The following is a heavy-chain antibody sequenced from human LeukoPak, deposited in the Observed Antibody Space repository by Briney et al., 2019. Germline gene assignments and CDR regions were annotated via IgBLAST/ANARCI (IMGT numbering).Heavy chain of an antibody. Sequence: PSETLSLTCTVSGGSISSYYWSWIRQPAGKGLEWIGRTYTSGSTNYNPSLKSRVTMSVDTSKNQFSLKLSSVTAADTAVYYCARGYSSSWSRYYFDYWGQGTLVTVSS. CDR1: GGSISSYY. CDR3: ARGYSSSWSRYYFDY. D-gene: IGHD6-13*01. CDR2: TYTSGST. J-gene: IGHJ4*02. V-gene: IGHV4-4*07.